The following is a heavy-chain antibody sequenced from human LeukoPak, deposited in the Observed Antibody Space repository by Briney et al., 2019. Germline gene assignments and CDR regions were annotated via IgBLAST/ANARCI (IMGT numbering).Heavy chain of an antibody. Sequence: ASVKVSCKASGYTFTSYGISWVRQAPGKGLEWMGGFDPEDGETIYAQKFQGRVTMTEDTSTDTAYMELSSLRSEDTAVYYCATPYSSSYSRNDAFDIWGQGTMVTVSS. V-gene: IGHV1-24*01. D-gene: IGHD6-6*01. J-gene: IGHJ3*02. CDR3: ATPYSSSYSRNDAFDI. CDR1: GYTFTSYG. CDR2: FDPEDGET.